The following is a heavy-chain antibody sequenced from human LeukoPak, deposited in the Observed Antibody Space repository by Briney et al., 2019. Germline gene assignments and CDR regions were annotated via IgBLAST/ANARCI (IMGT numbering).Heavy chain of an antibody. D-gene: IGHD5-12*01. CDR1: GFTFSDYY. V-gene: IGHV3-11*01. CDR3: AREKEGMATMEPLDY. CDR2: ISSSGSTI. J-gene: IGHJ4*02. Sequence: GGSLRLSCAASGFTFSDYYMSWIRQAPGKGLEWVSYISSSGSTIYYADSVKGRFAISRDNAKNSLYLQMNSLRAEDTAVYYCAREKEGMATMEPLDYWGQGTLVTVSS.